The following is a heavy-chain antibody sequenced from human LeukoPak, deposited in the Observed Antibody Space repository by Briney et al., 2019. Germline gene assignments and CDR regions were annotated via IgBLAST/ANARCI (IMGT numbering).Heavy chain of an antibody. CDR1: GYTFTGYY. Sequence: ASVKVSCKASGYTFTGYYMHRVRQAPGQGLEWMGWINPNSGGTNYAQKFQGRVTMTRDTSISTAYMELSRLRSDDTAVYYCARSYCSSTSCYTLDYWGQGTLVTVSS. CDR2: INPNSGGT. D-gene: IGHD2-2*02. CDR3: ARSYCSSTSCYTLDY. J-gene: IGHJ4*02. V-gene: IGHV1-2*02.